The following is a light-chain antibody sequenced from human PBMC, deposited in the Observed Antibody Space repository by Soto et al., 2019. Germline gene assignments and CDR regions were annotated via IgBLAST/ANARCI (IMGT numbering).Light chain of an antibody. CDR2: DAS. CDR1: QRISSW. V-gene: IGKV1-5*01. Sequence: DIQMTQSPSTLSAAVGDRVTITCRASQRISSWLAWYQQKPGKAPKLLIYDASSLESGVPSRFSGSGSGTEFTLTISSLQPDDFEPYYCQQYNSYSPTFGQGTKVEIK. CDR3: QQYNSYSPT. J-gene: IGKJ1*01.